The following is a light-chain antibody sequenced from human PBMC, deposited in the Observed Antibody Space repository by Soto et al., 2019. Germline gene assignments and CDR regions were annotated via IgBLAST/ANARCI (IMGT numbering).Light chain of an antibody. CDR1: SDNY. CDR3: SSYTNRRTLF. CDR2: GVT. Sequence: QSALTQPASVSGSPGQSITISCTGTSDNYVSSYQQHPGKVPKLMIYGVTNRPSGVSDRFSGSKSGNTASLTISGLQTEDEADYYCSSYTNRRTLFFGDGTKLTVL. V-gene: IGLV2-14*01. J-gene: IGLJ1*01.